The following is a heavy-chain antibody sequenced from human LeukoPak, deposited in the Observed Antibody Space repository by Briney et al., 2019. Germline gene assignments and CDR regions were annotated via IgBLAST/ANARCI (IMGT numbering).Heavy chain of an antibody. D-gene: IGHD6-25*01. Sequence: KPPESLSLTCTLPGGSLSSYYWSWIRPPPGKGLEWIGYIYDSGSTNYNPSLKSRVTISVDTSKNQFSLKLSSVTAADTAVYYCAREADYYMDVWGKGTTVTVSS. CDR3: AREADYYMDV. CDR2: IYDSGST. J-gene: IGHJ6*03. V-gene: IGHV4-59*01. CDR1: GGSLSSYY.